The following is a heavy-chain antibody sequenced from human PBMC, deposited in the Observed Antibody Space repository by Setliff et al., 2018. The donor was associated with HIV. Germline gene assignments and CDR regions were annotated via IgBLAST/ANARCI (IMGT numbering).Heavy chain of an antibody. CDR3: ATDPGRRITFGGVIITGGLDV. CDR1: GYTLAALS. Sequence: ASVKVSCKVFGYTLAALSIHWVRQAPGKGLEWMGGFDPEDGERINAEKFQGRVTMTADTSTDTAYMALSSLTSEDTAVYYCATDPGRRITFGGVIITGGLDVWGQGTTVTVSS. J-gene: IGHJ6*02. CDR2: FDPEDGER. V-gene: IGHV1-24*01. D-gene: IGHD3-16*02.